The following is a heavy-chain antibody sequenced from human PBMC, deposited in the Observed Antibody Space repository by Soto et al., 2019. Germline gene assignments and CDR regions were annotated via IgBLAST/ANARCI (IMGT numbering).Heavy chain of an antibody. V-gene: IGHV1-69*13. J-gene: IGHJ4*02. Sequence: SVKVSCKASGGTFSSYAISWVRQAPGQGLEWMGGIIPIFGTANYAQKFQGRVTITADESTSTAYMELSSLRSEDTAVYYCARGSVSYYYDSSGYYYVDYWGQGTLVTVSS. CDR2: IIPIFGTA. CDR3: ARGSVSYYYDSSGYYYVDY. D-gene: IGHD3-22*01. CDR1: GGTFSSYA.